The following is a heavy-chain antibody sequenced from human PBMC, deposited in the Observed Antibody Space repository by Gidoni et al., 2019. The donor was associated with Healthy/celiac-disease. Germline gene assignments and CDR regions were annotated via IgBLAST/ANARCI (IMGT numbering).Heavy chain of an antibody. J-gene: IGHJ4*02. CDR3: ASGVVVPAAINY. CDR1: GFTFSSYS. CDR2: ISSSSSTI. Sequence: EVQLVESGGGLVQPGGALRLSCAASGFTFSSYSMNWVRQAPGKGLEWVSYISSSSSTIYYADSVKGRFTSSRDNAKNSLYLQMNSLRDEDTAVYYCASGVVVPAAINYWGQGTLVTVSS. D-gene: IGHD2-2*01. V-gene: IGHV3-48*02.